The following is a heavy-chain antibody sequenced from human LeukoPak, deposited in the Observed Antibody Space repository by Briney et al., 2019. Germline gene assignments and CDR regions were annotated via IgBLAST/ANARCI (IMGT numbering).Heavy chain of an antibody. CDR2: TSSSGSPI. Sequence: PGGSLRLSCAASGFTFTDYYMSWIRQAPGKGLDWVSYTSSSGSPIYYAGSVKGRFAISRDNAKNSLSLQMNSLRAEDTAVYYRARVDCSSTSCYEFDYWGREPWSLSPQ. V-gene: IGHV3-11*04. CDR1: GFTFTDYY. D-gene: IGHD2-2*01. J-gene: IGHJ4*02. CDR3: ARVDCSSTSCYEFDY.